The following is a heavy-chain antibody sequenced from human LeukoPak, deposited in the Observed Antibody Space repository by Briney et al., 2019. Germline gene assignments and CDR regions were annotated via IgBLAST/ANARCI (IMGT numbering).Heavy chain of an antibody. J-gene: IGHJ4*02. V-gene: IGHV1-2*02. CDR3: VRDVAFYDFAWGSSPYPFDS. D-gene: IGHD3-16*01. Sequence: ASVKVSCKASGYTFTDHYMHWVRQAPGQGLEWMGWITPNTGGTNYAEKFQGRVTMTRDTSTSTAYMELTSLRSDDTAVYYCVRDVAFYDFAWGSSPYPFDSWGQGTLVTVSS. CDR1: GYTFTDHY. CDR2: ITPNTGGT.